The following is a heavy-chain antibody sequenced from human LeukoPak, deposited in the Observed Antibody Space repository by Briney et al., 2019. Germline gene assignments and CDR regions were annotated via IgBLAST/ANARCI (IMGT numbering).Heavy chain of an antibody. CDR3: ARDRLHYDSLTGYPAD. CDR1: GFSFSSYA. CDR2: VSGGGGST. D-gene: IGHD3-9*01. J-gene: IGHJ4*02. V-gene: IGHV3-23*01. Sequence: GGSLRLSCAASGFSFSSYAMSWVRQALEKGLEWVSVVSGGGGSTSYAESVKGRVTISRDNSKNTLYLQMNSLRAEDTAVYYCARDRLHYDSLTGYPADWGQGTLVTVSS.